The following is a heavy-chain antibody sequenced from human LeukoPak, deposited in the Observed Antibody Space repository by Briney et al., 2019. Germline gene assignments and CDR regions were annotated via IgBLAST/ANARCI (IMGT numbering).Heavy chain of an antibody. CDR3: ARGSIAVAGTGFYDY. CDR2: IIPILGIA. Sequence: SVKVSCKASGGTISSYTISWVRQAPGQGLEWMGRIIPILGIANYAQKFQGRVTITADKSTSTAYMELSSLRSEDTAVYYCARGSIAVAGTGFYDYWGQGTLVTVSS. D-gene: IGHD6-19*01. V-gene: IGHV1-69*02. CDR1: GGTISSYT. J-gene: IGHJ4*02.